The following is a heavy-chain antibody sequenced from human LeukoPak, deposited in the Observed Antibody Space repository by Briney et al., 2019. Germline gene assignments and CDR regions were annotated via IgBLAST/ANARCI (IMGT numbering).Heavy chain of an antibody. CDR2: IYSGGST. Sequence: GRSLRLSCAASGFTVSSNYMSWVRQAPGKGLGWVSVIYSGGSTYYADSVKGRFTISRDNSKNTLYLQMNSLRAEDTAVYYCARGGGQLLSAYFDYWGQGTLVTVSS. D-gene: IGHD2-2*01. CDR3: ARGGGQLLSAYFDY. V-gene: IGHV3-66*02. J-gene: IGHJ4*02. CDR1: GFTVSSNY.